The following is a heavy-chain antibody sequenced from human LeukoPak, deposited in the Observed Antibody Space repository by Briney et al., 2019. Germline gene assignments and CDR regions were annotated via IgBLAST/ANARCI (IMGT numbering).Heavy chain of an antibody. CDR1: GFTFSSYA. J-gene: IGHJ4*02. CDR2: ISYDGSNK. V-gene: IGHV3-30-3*01. D-gene: IGHD3-3*01. CDR3: ARGRVLRFLEWLSAPIDY. Sequence: TGGSLRLSCAASGFTFSSYAMHWVRQAPGKGLEWVAVISYDGSNKYYADSVKGRFTISRDNSKNTLYLQMNSLRAEDTAVYYCARGRVLRFLEWLSAPIDYWGQGTLVTVSS.